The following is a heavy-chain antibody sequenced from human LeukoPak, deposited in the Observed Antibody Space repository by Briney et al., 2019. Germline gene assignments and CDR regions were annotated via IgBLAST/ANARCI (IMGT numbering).Heavy chain of an antibody. CDR3: ARADIENWFDP. V-gene: IGHV4-34*01. CDR1: GGSFSGYY. CDR2: INHSGST. D-gene: IGHD2-15*01. J-gene: IGHJ5*02. Sequence: PSETLSLTCAVYGGSFSGYYWTWIRQPPGKGLEWIGEINHSGSTNYNPSLKSRVTISVDTSNNQFSLKLSSLTAADTAVYYCARADIENWFDPWGQGILVTVSS.